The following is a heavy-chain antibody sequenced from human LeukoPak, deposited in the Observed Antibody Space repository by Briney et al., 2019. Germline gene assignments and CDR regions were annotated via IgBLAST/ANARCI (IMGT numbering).Heavy chain of an antibody. CDR2: ISYDGSNK. Sequence: GGSLRLSCAASGFTFSSYGMHWVRQAPGKGLEWVAVISYDGSNKYYADSVKGRFTISRDNSKNTLYLQMNSLRAEDTAVYYCAKGAGGSSGYYCPLQHWGQGTLVTVSS. J-gene: IGHJ1*01. CDR1: GFTFSSYG. V-gene: IGHV3-30*18. D-gene: IGHD3-22*01. CDR3: AKGAGGSSGYYCPLQH.